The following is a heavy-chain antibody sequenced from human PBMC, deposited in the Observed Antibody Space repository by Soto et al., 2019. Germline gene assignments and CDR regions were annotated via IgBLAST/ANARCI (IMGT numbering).Heavy chain of an antibody. Sequence: PPETLSLTCTVSGGSISSYYWSWIRQPPGKGLEWIGYIYYSGSTNYNPSLKSRVTISVDTSKNQFSLKLSSVTAADTAVYYCASRHSSPYFDYWGQGTLVTVSS. V-gene: IGHV4-59*01. CDR2: IYYSGST. D-gene: IGHD6-13*01. CDR1: GGSISSYY. J-gene: IGHJ4*02. CDR3: ASRHSSPYFDY.